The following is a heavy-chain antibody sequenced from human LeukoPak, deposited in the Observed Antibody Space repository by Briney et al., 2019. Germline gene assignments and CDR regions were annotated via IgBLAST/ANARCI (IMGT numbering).Heavy chain of an antibody. V-gene: IGHV5-10-1*01. J-gene: IGHJ3*02. D-gene: IGHD5-12*01. CDR3: ARHQALNRPYSGYDSRSAFDI. CDR1: GYSFTSYW. Sequence: GESLKISCKGSGYSFTSYWISWVRQMPGKGLEWMGRIDPSDSYTNYSPSFQGHVTISADKSISTAYLQWSGLKASDTAMYYCARHQALNRPYSGYDSRSAFDIWGQGTMVTVSS. CDR2: IDPSDSYT.